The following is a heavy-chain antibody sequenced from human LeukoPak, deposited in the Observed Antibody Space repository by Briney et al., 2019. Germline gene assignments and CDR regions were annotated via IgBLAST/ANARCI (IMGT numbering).Heavy chain of an antibody. CDR2: IYYSGST. CDR1: GGSISSSSYY. J-gene: IGHJ4*02. CDR3: ASGQYYDDY. Sequence: SETLSLTCTVSGGSISSSSYYWGWLRQPPGKGLEWIGSIYYSGSTYYNPSLKSRVTISVDTSKNQFSLKLSSVTAADTAVYYCASGQYYDDYWGQGTLVTVSS. D-gene: IGHD3-22*01. V-gene: IGHV4-39*07.